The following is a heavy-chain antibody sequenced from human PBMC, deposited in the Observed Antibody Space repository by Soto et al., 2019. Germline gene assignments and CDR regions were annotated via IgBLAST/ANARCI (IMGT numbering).Heavy chain of an antibody. CDR2: IYYSGST. CDR1: GGSISSSSYY. Sequence: QLQLQESGPGLVKPSETLSLTCTVSGGSISSSSYYWGWIRQPPGKGLEWIGSIYYSGSTYYNPSLRSRVTISVDTSKNQFSLKLSSVTAADTAVYYCARRGSGWYLAPFDYWGQGTLVTVSS. CDR3: ARRGSGWYLAPFDY. D-gene: IGHD6-19*01. J-gene: IGHJ4*02. V-gene: IGHV4-39*01.